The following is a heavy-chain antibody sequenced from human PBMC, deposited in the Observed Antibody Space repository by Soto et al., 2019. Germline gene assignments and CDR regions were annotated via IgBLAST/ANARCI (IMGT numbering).Heavy chain of an antibody. CDR3: ARVISGYCSGGSCYSTIMEWFDP. D-gene: IGHD2-15*01. J-gene: IGHJ5*02. CDR2: INAGNGNT. Sequence: GASVKVSCKASGYTFTSYAMHWVRQAPGQRLEWMGWINAGNGNTKYSQKFQGRVTITRDTSASTAYMELSSLRSEDTAVYYCARVISGYCSGGSCYSTIMEWFDPWGQGTLVTVSS. V-gene: IGHV1-3*01. CDR1: GYTFTSYA.